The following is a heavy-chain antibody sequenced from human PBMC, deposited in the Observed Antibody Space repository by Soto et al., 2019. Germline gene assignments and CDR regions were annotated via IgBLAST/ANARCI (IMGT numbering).Heavy chain of an antibody. Sequence: QVQLVQSGAEVKKPGASVKVYCKASGYTFTDYGISWVRQAPGQGLGWMGWIHTYNGKTNYAQKVQGTVTMTTDSSTSTAYMELMSLRSDDTAVYYCARDAQYSSRWHPIDYWGQGTLVTVSS. CDR1: GYTFTDYG. CDR3: ARDAQYSSRWHPIDY. D-gene: IGHD6-19*01. CDR2: IHTYNGKT. J-gene: IGHJ4*02. V-gene: IGHV1-18*01.